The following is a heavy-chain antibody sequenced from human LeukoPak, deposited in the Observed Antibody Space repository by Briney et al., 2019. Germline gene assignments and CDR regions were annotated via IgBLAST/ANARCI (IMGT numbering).Heavy chain of an antibody. D-gene: IGHD4-17*01. Sequence: QPGGSLRLSCAASGFTFSSYGVHWVRQAPGKGLEWVAVISYDGSNKYYADSVKGRFTISRDNSKNTLYLQMNSLRAEDTAVYYCAKTYGDSYFDYWGQGTLVT. CDR3: AKTYGDSYFDY. CDR2: ISYDGSNK. CDR1: GFTFSSYG. J-gene: IGHJ4*02. V-gene: IGHV3-30*18.